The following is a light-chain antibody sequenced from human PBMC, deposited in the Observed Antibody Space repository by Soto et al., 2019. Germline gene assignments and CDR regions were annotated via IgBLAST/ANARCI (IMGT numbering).Light chain of an antibody. CDR1: QSVSSY. CDR2: DAS. CDR3: QQRSNWPST. V-gene: IGKV3-11*01. J-gene: IGKJ4*01. Sequence: EIVLTQSPATLSLSPGERVTLSCRASQSVSSYLAWYQQKPGQAPRLLIYDASNRATGIPARFSGSGSGTDFTLTISSLEPEYFAVYYCQQRSNWPSTFGGGTKVEIK.